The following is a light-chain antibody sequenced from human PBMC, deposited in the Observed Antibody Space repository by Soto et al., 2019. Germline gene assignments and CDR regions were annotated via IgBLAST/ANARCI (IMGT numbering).Light chain of an antibody. CDR2: DAS. CDR1: QIVSSSY. CDR3: QQYDNSAIT. V-gene: IGKV3-20*01. J-gene: IGKJ5*01. Sequence: EIVLTQSPGTLSLSPGERATLSCRASQIVSSSYLAWYQQKPGQAPRLLIYDASSRATGIPDRFSGSGSGTDFTLTISRLEPEDFAVYYCQQYDNSAITFGHGTRLEIK.